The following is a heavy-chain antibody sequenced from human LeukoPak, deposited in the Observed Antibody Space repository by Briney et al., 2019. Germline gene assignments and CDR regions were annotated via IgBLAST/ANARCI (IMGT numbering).Heavy chain of an antibody. Sequence: GESLKISCKGSGYSFTSYWIAWVRQMPGKGLEWMGIIHPSDSDTRYSPSFQGQVTMSADRPINPAYLQWSSLEASDTAMYYCARAHYYYYMDVWGKGTTVTVSS. V-gene: IGHV5-51*04. CDR2: IHPSDSDT. CDR3: ARAHYYYYMDV. CDR1: GYSFTSYW. J-gene: IGHJ6*03.